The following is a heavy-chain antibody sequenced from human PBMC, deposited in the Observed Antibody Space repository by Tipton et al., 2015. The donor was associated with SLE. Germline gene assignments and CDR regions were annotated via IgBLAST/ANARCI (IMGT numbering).Heavy chain of an antibody. CDR1: GVSFRSYS. CDR2: VFYTGST. J-gene: IGHJ4*02. CDR3: AGGLAVAGTRDY. Sequence: TLSLTCTVSGVSFRSYSWSWIRKSPGKRLEWIGSVFYTGSTKYNHSLDSRVTISVDTSKNQFSLKLGSVTAADTAIYYCAGGLAVAGTRDYWGQGTLVTVSS. V-gene: IGHV4-59*01. D-gene: IGHD6-19*01.